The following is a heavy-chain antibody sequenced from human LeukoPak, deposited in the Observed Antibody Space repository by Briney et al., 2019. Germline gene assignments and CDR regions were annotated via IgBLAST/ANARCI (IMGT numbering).Heavy chain of an antibody. CDR1: GFTFSSYG. CDR3: AKDLHRTYCSSTSCYTEFFDC. Sequence: GGSLRLSCAASGFTFSSYGMHWVRQAPGKGLEWVAFIRYDGSNKYYADSVKGRFTISRDNSKSTLYLQMNSLRAEDTAVYYCAKDLHRTYCSSTSCYTEFFDCWGQGTLVTVSS. CDR2: IRYDGSNK. V-gene: IGHV3-30*02. D-gene: IGHD2-2*02. J-gene: IGHJ4*02.